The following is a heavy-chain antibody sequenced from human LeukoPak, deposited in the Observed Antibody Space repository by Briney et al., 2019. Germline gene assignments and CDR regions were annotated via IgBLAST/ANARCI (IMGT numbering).Heavy chain of an antibody. CDR3: ARDGNSGYDSTYHYGIDV. CDR1: GFSFSSFA. D-gene: IGHD5-12*01. Sequence: GGSLRLSCAASGFSFSSFAMPWVRQAPGEGLEWVALTPYDGNSKYYADSVKGRFTISRDNSKNTLYLLMNSLRPEDTALYYCARDGNSGYDSTYHYGIDVWGQGTTVTVSS. CDR2: TPYDGNSK. V-gene: IGHV3-30-3*01. J-gene: IGHJ6*02.